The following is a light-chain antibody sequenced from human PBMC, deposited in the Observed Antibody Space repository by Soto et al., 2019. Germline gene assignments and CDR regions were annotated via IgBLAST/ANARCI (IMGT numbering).Light chain of an antibody. CDR3: QQYGDWPGA. CDR2: DAS. V-gene: IGKV3D-15*01. J-gene: IGKJ4*01. Sequence: EIVMTQSPPTLSVSPGERATLSCRASQSVGSKLAWYQQRPGQAPRLLIYDASNRATGIPARFSGSWSGTEFSLTISSLQSEDFAVYSCQQYGDWPGAFGGGTKVEIK. CDR1: QSVGSK.